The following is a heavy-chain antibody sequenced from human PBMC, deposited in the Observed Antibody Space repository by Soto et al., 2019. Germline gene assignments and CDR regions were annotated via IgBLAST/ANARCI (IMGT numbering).Heavy chain of an antibody. CDR3: ARDTYFYGSGSYGP. D-gene: IGHD3-10*01. CDR1: GFTFDDYA. Sequence: GGSLRLSCAASGFTFDDYAMHWVRQAPGKGLEWVSSISSSSSYIYYADSVKGRFTISRDNAKNSLYLQMNSLRAEDTAVYYCARDTYFYGSGSYGPWGQGTLVTVSS. CDR2: ISSSSSYI. V-gene: IGHV3-21*03. J-gene: IGHJ5*02.